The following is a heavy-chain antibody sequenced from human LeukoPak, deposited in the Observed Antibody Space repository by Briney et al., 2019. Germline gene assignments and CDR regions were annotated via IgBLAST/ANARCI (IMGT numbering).Heavy chain of an antibody. CDR1: SFTFSSYV. V-gene: IGHV3-23*01. D-gene: IGHD3-22*01. J-gene: IGHJ6*03. Sequence: PGGSLRLSCGASSFTFSSYVMSWVRQAPGKGLEWVSTVSTTGGSTYYADSVKGRFTISRDNSKDTLYLQMNSLRAEDTAVYYCAKVYYYDSSGYTRPYYYYYMDVWGKGTTVTVSS. CDR3: AKVYYYDSSGYTRPYYYYYMDV. CDR2: VSTTGGST.